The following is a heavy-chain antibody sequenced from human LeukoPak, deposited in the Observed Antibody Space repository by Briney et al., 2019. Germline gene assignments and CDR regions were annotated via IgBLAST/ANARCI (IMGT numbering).Heavy chain of an antibody. V-gene: IGHV5-51*01. J-gene: IGHJ1*01. Sequence: GESLKISCKGSGYRFTSYWIGWVRQMPGKGLEWMGIIYPGDSDTRYSPSFQGQVTISADKSISTAYLQWSSLKASDTAMYYCARPEGYCSGGSCYLAEYFQHWGQGTLVTVSS. CDR3: ARPEGYCSGGSCYLAEYFQH. D-gene: IGHD2-15*01. CDR1: GYRFTSYW. CDR2: IYPGDSDT.